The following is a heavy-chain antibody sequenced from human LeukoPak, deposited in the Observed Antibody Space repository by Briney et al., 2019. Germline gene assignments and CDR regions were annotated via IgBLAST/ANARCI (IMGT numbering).Heavy chain of an antibody. CDR1: GGSISRYY. CDR3: ARKEAAAHVDI. CDR2: IYYSGST. J-gene: IGHJ3*02. Sequence: SETLSLTCTVSGGSISRYYWSWLPQPPGKGLEWIGYIYYSGSTNYNPSLKSRVTISVDTSKNQFSLTLTSVAAAATAFYYCARKEAAAHVDIWGQGTLVTVSS. V-gene: IGHV4-59*12.